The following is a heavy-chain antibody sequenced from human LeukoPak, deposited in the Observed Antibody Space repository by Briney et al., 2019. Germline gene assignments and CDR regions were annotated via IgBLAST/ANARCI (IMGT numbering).Heavy chain of an antibody. Sequence: SETLSLTCAVYGGSFSGYYWSWIRQPPGKGLEWIGEINHSGSTNYNPSLKSRVTISVDTSKNQFSLKLSSVTAADTAVYYCARDRDYYGSGFDPWGQGTLVTVSS. CDR1: GGSFSGYY. CDR3: ARDRDYYGSGFDP. D-gene: IGHD3-10*01. CDR2: INHSGST. J-gene: IGHJ5*02. V-gene: IGHV4-34*01.